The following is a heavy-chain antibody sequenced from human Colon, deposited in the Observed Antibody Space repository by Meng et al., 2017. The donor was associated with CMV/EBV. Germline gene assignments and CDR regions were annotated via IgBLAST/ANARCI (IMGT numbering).Heavy chain of an antibody. CDR2: INQSGST. CDR1: VGSLSGYT. Sequence: QLPQWCARRLQTSETQSLTCGVSVGSLSGYTWTCSRQAPGKALEWIAEINQSGSTNYNPSLKSRVTVSVDTSKNQFSLRVTSVTAADSALYYCAREAGPFFGVIVYDSWGQGTLVTVSS. V-gene: IGHV4-34*01. CDR3: AREAGPFFGVIVYDS. D-gene: IGHD3-3*01. J-gene: IGHJ4*02.